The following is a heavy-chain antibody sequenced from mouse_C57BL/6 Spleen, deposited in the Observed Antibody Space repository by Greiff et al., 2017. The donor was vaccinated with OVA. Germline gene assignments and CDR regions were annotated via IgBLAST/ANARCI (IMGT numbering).Heavy chain of an antibody. J-gene: IGHJ4*01. Sequence: QVQLQQSGAELVKPGASVKMSCKASGYTFTSYWITWVKQRPGQGLEWIGDIYPGSGSTNYNEKFKSKATLTVDTSSSTAYMQLSSLTSEDSAVYYCARSENHYYAMDDWGQGTSVTVSS. V-gene: IGHV1-55*01. CDR2: IYPGSGST. CDR3: ARSENHYYAMDD. CDR1: GYTFTSYW.